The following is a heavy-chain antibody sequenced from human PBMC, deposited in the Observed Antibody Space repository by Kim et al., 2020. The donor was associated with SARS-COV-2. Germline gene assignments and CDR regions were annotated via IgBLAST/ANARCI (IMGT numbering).Heavy chain of an antibody. V-gene: IGHV4-59*13. Sequence: SETLSLTCTVSGGSISSYYWSWIRQPPGKGLEWIGYIYYSGSTNYNPSPKSRVTISVDTSKNQFSLKLSSVTAADAAVYYCARSVPEKYSSSSSANFDYWGQGTLVTVSS. CDR2: IYYSGST. D-gene: IGHD6-13*01. CDR1: GGSISSYY. J-gene: IGHJ4*02. CDR3: ARSVPEKYSSSSSANFDY.